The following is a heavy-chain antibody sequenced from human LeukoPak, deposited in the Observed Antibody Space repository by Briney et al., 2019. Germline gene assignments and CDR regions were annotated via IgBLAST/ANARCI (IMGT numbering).Heavy chain of an antibody. J-gene: IGHJ5*02. Sequence: GSLGPSCASSGLHFSGTAMIWGRQAPGEGLGLGSAISPDGMNAYYADSVKGRFTISRDNSKKTVSLEMSSLTAADTGVYYCAKDGAQYSSGPECDPRGQGALVTVSP. CDR3: AKDGAQYSSGPECDP. CDR1: GLHFSGTA. D-gene: IGHD6-19*01. V-gene: IGHV3-23*01. CDR2: ISPDGMNA.